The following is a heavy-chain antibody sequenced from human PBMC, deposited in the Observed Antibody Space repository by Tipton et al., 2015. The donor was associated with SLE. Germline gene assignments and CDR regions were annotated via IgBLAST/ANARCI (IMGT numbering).Heavy chain of an antibody. CDR3: ARAISMDV. V-gene: IGHV4-61*08. Sequence: TLSLTCTVSGGSISSGGYYWSWIRQPPGRGLEWIGYIYYSGSTNYNPSLKGRVTISVDTSKNQFSLKLSSVTAADTAVYYCARAISMDVWGQGTTVTVSS. J-gene: IGHJ6*02. CDR2: IYYSGST. CDR1: GGSISSGGYY.